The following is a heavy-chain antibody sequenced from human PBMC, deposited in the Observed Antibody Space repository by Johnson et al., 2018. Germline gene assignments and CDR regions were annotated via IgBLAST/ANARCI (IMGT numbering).Heavy chain of an antibody. Sequence: VQLQESGGNLVQPGRSLRLSCAASGFTFDDYAMNWVRQAPGKGLEWVSGVSCNSGSIGYADSVKGRFTISRDNSKNTLYLQMNRLSAEETAGYYCARDFHPPRRGYHYYYAVDVWGQGTTVTVS. V-gene: IGHV3-9*01. CDR1: GFTFDDYA. CDR2: VSCNSGSI. CDR3: ARDFHPPRRGYHYYYAVDV. D-gene: IGHD6-13*01. J-gene: IGHJ6*02.